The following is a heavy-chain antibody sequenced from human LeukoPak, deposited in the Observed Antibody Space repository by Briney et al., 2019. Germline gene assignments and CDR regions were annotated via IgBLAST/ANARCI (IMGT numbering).Heavy chain of an antibody. J-gene: IGHJ4*02. Sequence: SETLSLTCTVSGGSISSSSYYWGWIRQPPGKGLEWIGSTYYSGSTYYNPSLKSRVTISVDTSKNQFSLKLSSVTAADTAVYYCARQKLGTIVGAQYYFDYWGQGTLVTVSS. CDR2: TYYSGST. CDR1: GGSISSSSYY. V-gene: IGHV4-39*01. CDR3: ARQKLGTIVGAQYYFDY. D-gene: IGHD1-26*01.